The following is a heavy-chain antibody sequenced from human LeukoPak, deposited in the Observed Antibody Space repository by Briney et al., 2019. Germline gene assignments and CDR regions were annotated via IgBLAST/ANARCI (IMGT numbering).Heavy chain of an antibody. J-gene: IGHJ5*02. V-gene: IGHV1-46*01. CDR3: AKETPNTGWFDP. D-gene: IGHD1-14*01. Sequence: ASMKVSYKASGHTFTTYYVHLVRQAPGQGLEWMGVINPSGDGTNYPRRFQGRVTLTRDTSTSTVYMELSSLRSEDTAIYYCAKETPNTGWFDPWGQGTLVTVSS. CDR2: INPSGDGT. CDR1: GHTFTTYY.